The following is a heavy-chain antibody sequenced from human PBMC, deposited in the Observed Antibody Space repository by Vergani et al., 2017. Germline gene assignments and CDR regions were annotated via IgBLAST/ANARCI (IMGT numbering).Heavy chain of an antibody. CDR2: IYYSGST. V-gene: IGHV4-59*01. D-gene: IGHD6-19*01. CDR3: ARTPEARIAVAGHTDY. J-gene: IGHJ4*02. CDR1: GGSISSYY. Sequence: QVQLQESGPGLVKPSQTLSLTCTVSGGSISSYYWSWIRQPPGKGLEWIGYIYYSGSTNYNPSLKRRVTISVDTSKNQFSLKLSAVPAADTAVYYCARTPEARIAVAGHTDYWGQGTLVTVSS.